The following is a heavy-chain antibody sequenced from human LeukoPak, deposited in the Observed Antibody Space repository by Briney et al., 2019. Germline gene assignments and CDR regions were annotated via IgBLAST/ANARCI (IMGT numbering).Heavy chain of an antibody. CDR1: GFTCTRYW. D-gene: IGHD5-12*01. CDR2: IKQDGSEN. J-gene: IGHJ6*02. CDR3: AKWGHSGYDYPYYYYYGMDV. V-gene: IGHV3-7*01. Sequence: GGSLRLSCAASGFTCTRYWMSWVRQAPGKGLEGLANIKQDGSENYYVDSVKGRFTISRDNAKNSLYLQMNSLRAEDTAVYYCAKWGHSGYDYPYYYYYGMDVWGQGTTVTVSS.